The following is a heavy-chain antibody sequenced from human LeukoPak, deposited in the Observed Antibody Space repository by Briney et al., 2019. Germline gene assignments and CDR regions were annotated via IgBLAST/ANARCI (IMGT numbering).Heavy chain of an antibody. J-gene: IGHJ4*02. CDR1: GFTFDDYA. V-gene: IGHV3-9*01. Sequence: PGRSLRLSCAASGFTFDDYAMHWVRQAPGKGLEWVSGISWNSGSIGYADSVKGRFTISRDNAKNSLYLQMNSLRAEDTALYYCAKDTQTGMYYFDYWGQGTLVTVSS. D-gene: IGHD7-27*01. CDR2: ISWNSGSI. CDR3: AKDTQTGMYYFDY.